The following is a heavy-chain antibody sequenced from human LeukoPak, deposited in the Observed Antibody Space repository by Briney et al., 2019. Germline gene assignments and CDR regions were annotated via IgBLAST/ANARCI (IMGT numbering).Heavy chain of an antibody. CDR2: IYTSGST. J-gene: IGHJ5*02. CDR1: GGSISSYY. CDR3: ARDPDCSSTSCYHWFDP. Sequence: SETLSLTCTVSGGSISSYYWSWIRQPAGKGLEWIGRIYTSGSTNYNPSLKSRVTMSVDTSKNQFSLKLSSVTAADTAVYYCARDPDCSSTSCYHWFDPWGQGTLVTVSS. D-gene: IGHD2-2*01. V-gene: IGHV4-4*07.